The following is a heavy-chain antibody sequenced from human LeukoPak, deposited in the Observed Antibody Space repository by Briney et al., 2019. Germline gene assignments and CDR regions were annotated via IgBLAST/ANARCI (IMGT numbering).Heavy chain of an antibody. CDR3: TTDFTDY. J-gene: IGHJ4*02. V-gene: IGHV3-15*01. CDR1: GFTFSNAW. CDR2: TKSKTDGGTT. Sequence: PGGSLRLSCAASGFTFSNAWMSWVRQAPGKGLEWVGRTKSKTDGGTTDYAAPVKGRFTISRDDSKNTLYLQMNSLKTEDTAVYYCTTDFTDYWGQGTLVTVSS.